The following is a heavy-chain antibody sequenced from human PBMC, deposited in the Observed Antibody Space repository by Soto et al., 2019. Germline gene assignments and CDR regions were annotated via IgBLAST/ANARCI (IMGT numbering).Heavy chain of an antibody. V-gene: IGHV4-31*03. CDR3: ARTKCSGGSCYSWSLDY. Sequence: QVQLQESGPGLVKPSETLSLTCTVSGGSITTGGYYWSWIRQLPGKGLEWIGHRYYRESTYYNPSLKSRVSISLDTSKNQFSLKMSFVTAADTAMYYCARTKCSGGSCYSWSLDYWGQGTPVTVSS. CDR1: GGSITTGGYY. CDR2: RYYREST. J-gene: IGHJ4*02. D-gene: IGHD2-15*01.